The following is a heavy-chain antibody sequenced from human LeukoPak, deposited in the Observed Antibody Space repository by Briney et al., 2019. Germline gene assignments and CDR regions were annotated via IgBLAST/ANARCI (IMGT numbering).Heavy chain of an antibody. J-gene: IGHJ4*02. CDR3: ARETPQEVVAATRAGGFHFDF. D-gene: IGHD2-15*01. Sequence: PSETLSLTCTVSGGSISSSSYYWGWIRQPPGKGLECIGSIYYSGSTYYNPSLKSRLTISVDTSKNQFSLKLSSVTAADTAVYYCARETPQEVVAATRAGGFHFDFWGQGTLVTVSS. CDR1: GGSISSSSYY. CDR2: IYYSGST. V-gene: IGHV4-39*02.